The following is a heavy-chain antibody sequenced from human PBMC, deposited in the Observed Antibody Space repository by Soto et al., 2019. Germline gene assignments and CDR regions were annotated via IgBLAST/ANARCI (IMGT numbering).Heavy chain of an antibody. Sequence: QVQLQESGPGLVKPSETLSLTCTVSGGSIISGYWSWIRQPPGKGLEWIGYISYSGNTNDNPSLKSRVTMSVDTPKNQFSLRLSSVTTADTAVYYCAGLRGYAGSPIDYWGQGTLVTVSS. CDR3: AGLRGYAGSPIDY. CDR1: GGSIISGY. CDR2: ISYSGNT. D-gene: IGHD2-15*01. J-gene: IGHJ4*02. V-gene: IGHV4-59*01.